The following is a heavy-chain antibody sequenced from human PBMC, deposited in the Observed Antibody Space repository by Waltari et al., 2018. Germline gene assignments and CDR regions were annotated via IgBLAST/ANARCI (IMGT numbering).Heavy chain of an antibody. CDR3: ARDRTEMATRGVFDY. Sequence: QLQLQESGPGLVKPSETLSLTCTVSGGSISSNTYYWGWIRQPPGKGLEWIGSIYYSGSTYYNPSLKSRVTVSVDTSKNQFSVKLSSVTAADTAVYYCARDRTEMATRGVFDYWGQGTLVTVSS. CDR1: GGSISSNTYY. CDR2: IYYSGST. J-gene: IGHJ4*02. V-gene: IGHV4-39*07. D-gene: IGHD5-12*01.